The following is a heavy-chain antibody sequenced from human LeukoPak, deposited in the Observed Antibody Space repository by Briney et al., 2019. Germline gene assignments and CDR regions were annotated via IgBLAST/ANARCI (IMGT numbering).Heavy chain of an antibody. V-gene: IGHV4-31*03. CDR3: ARSSGARGDV. J-gene: IGHJ4*02. D-gene: IGHD2-15*01. CDR1: GGSISSGGYY. CDR2: IYYRGGT. Sequence: SETLSLTCTVSGGSISSGGYYWSWLRQHPGKGLEWIGYIYYRGGTYYNPSLKSRVSISVDTSKNQFSLNLSSVTAADTAVYYCARSSGARGDVWGQGTLVTVSS.